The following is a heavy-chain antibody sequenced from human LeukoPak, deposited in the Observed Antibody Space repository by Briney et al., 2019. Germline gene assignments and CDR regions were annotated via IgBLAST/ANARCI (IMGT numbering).Heavy chain of an antibody. CDR3: ATFFVGYYYDSSGYPNHAFDY. D-gene: IGHD3-22*01. V-gene: IGHV1-24*01. Sequence: ASVKVSCKVSGYTLTELSVYWVRQAPGKGLEWMGGFDPEDGETIYAQKFQGRVTMTEDTSTDTAYMELSSLRSEDTAVYYCATFFVGYYYDSSGYPNHAFDYWGQGTLVTVSS. J-gene: IGHJ4*02. CDR2: FDPEDGET. CDR1: GYTLTELS.